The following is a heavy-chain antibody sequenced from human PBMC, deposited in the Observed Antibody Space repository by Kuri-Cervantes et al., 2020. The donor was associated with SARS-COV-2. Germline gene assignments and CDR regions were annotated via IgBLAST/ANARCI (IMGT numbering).Heavy chain of an antibody. CDR2: LNPGGAT. J-gene: IGHJ4*01. CDR1: GFTVSTNF. V-gene: IGHV3-53*01. Sequence: GESRKIPCAASGFTVSTNFMNCFRQSAGKGLEWVASLNPGGATFYADSVKGRFTISTDTTKNMVFLRMNNLRVDDTAVYYCARGMADTPRYFACWGRGTLVTVSS. CDR3: ARGMADTPRYFAC. D-gene: IGHD5-24*01.